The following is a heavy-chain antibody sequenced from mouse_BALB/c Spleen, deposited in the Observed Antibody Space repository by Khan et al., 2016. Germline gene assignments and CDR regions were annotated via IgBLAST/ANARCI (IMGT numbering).Heavy chain of an antibody. D-gene: IGHD1-1*01. CDR2: INPGSGGT. CDR3: ASQYGSSYVGFAY. Sequence: QVQLQQSGAELVRPGTSVKVSCKASGYAFTNCLIEWVKQRPGQGLEWIGVINPGSGGTNYNERFKGKATLTADNSSSTAYLPLSSLPSDDSAVYFCASQYGSSYVGFAYWGKGTLVTVSA. J-gene: IGHJ3*01. V-gene: IGHV1-54*01. CDR1: GYAFTNCL.